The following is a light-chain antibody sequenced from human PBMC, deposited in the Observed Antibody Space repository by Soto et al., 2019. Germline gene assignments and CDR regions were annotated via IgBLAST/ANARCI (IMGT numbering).Light chain of an antibody. CDR1: QSVSIH. CDR3: QQYSNWPPIT. V-gene: IGKV3-15*01. CDR2: DTS. J-gene: IGKJ5*01. Sequence: VITQSPVTLSVSLGERATLSCRASQSVSIHLAWYQQKPGQAPRLLIYDTSTRATGIPARFSGSGSGTEFTLTISSLQSEDFAVYYCQQYSNWPPITFGQATRLEL.